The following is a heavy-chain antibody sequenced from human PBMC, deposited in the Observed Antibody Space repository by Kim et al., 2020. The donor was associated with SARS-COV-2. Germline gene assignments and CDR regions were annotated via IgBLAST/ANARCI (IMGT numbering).Heavy chain of an antibody. CDR3: ASSLRITMIVVVIRNAFDI. D-gene: IGHD3-22*01. CDR2: IYYSGST. J-gene: IGHJ3*02. CDR1: GGSISSSSYY. V-gene: IGHV4-39*01. Sequence: SETLSLTCTVSGGSISSSSYYWGWIRQPPGKGLEWIGSIYYSGSTYYNPSLKSRVTISVDTSKNQFSLKLSSVTAADTAVYYCASSLRITMIVVVIRNAFDIWGQGTMVTVSS.